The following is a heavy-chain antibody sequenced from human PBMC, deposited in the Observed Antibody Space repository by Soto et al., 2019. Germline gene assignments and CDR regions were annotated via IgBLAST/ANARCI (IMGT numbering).Heavy chain of an antibody. J-gene: IGHJ5*02. Sequence: PGGSLRLSCAASGFTFSSYAMHWVRQAPGKGLEWVAVISYDGSNKYYADSVKGRFTISRDNSKNTLYLQMNSLRAEDTAVYYCARDFYGSSSIRGWFDPWGQGTLVTVS. CDR1: GFTFSSYA. V-gene: IGHV3-30-3*01. CDR2: ISYDGSNK. D-gene: IGHD6-13*01. CDR3: ARDFYGSSSIRGWFDP.